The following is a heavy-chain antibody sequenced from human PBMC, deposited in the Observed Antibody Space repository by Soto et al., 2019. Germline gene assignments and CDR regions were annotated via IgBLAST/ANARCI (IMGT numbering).Heavy chain of an antibody. CDR1: GYTFTGYC. Sequence: ASVKVSCKASGYTFTGYCMRWVRRAPGLGLGWMGWINPNSGDTNYAQKFQGRVTITRDTSASTAYMELSSLRSEDTAVYYCAAGYSSGPDYWGQGTLVTVSS. CDR3: AAGYSSGPDY. V-gene: IGHV1-2*02. D-gene: IGHD6-19*01. J-gene: IGHJ4*02. CDR2: INPNSGDT.